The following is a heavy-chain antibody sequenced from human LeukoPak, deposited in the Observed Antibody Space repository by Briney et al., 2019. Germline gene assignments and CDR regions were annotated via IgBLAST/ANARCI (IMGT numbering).Heavy chain of an antibody. CDR3: ANRGGWELIPGNN. V-gene: IGHV3-23*01. Sequence: PGGSLRLSCVASGFTFSNYAMTWVRQAPGKGLEWVSAISGSGGSAYYADSVKGRFTVSRDNSKNTLFLQMNSLRAEDTAVYYCANRGGWELIPGNNWGQGTLVTVSS. CDR1: GFTFSNYA. D-gene: IGHD1-26*01. CDR2: ISGSGGSA. J-gene: IGHJ4*02.